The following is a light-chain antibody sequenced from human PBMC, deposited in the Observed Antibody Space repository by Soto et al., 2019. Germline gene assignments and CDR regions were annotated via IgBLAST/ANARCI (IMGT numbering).Light chain of an antibody. Sequence: DIQMTQSPSTLSASVGDRVTITCRASQSISSWLAWYQQKPGKAPKLLIYKASSLESGVPSRFSGSGSGTEFTLTIRSLQPDDFATHYPQQSNSYWTFGQGTKVEIK. CDR2: KAS. CDR1: QSISSW. V-gene: IGKV1-5*03. J-gene: IGKJ1*01. CDR3: QQSNSYWT.